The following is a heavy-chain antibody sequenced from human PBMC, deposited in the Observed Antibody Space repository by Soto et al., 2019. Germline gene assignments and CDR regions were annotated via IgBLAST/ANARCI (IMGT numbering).Heavy chain of an antibody. J-gene: IGHJ6*02. CDR1: GIPFINAC. CDR3: TTDSADIVVVPATFGMDI. V-gene: IGHV3-15*01. D-gene: IGHD2-2*01. Sequence: GSLRLSCSASGIPFINACMTWVRPATGKGLEWVGRIKSITDGGTTDYAAPVKGRFTISRDDSKDTLYLQMNNLRTEDTAVYHCTTDSADIVVVPATFGMDIWGQGTMVTVSS. CDR2: IKSITDGGTT.